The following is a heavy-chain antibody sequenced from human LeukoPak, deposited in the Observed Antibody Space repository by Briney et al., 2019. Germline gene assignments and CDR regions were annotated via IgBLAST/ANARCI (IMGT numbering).Heavy chain of an antibody. J-gene: IGHJ4*02. V-gene: IGHV3-53*01. CDR2: IYSGGNT. Sequence: PGGSLRLSCAASGFTVSSNYMSWVRQAPGKGLEWVSVIYSGGNTYYADSVKGRFTISRDNSKNTLYLQMNSLRAEDTAVYYCARDRGFCSGGSCYSLFDYWGQGTLVTVSS. D-gene: IGHD2-15*01. CDR1: GFTVSSNY. CDR3: ARDRGFCSGGSCYSLFDY.